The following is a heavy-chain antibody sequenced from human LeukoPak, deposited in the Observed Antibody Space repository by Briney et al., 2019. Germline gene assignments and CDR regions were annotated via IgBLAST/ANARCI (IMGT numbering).Heavy chain of an antibody. J-gene: IGHJ3*02. CDR1: GYTFTGYY. V-gene: IGHV1-2*02. D-gene: IGHD6-19*01. Sequence: VASVKVSCKASGYTFTGYYMHWVRQAPGQGLEWLGWINPNSGGTNYAQKFQGRVTMTRDTSISTAYMELSRLRSDDTAVYYCARVFRQWLVRNAFDIWGQGTMVTVSS. CDR3: ARVFRQWLVRNAFDI. CDR2: INPNSGGT.